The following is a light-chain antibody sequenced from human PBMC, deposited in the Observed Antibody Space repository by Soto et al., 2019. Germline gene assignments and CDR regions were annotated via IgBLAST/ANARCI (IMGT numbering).Light chain of an antibody. CDR2: KAS. J-gene: IGKJ3*01. CDR3: QQSYSTQFA. Sequence: DIQVTQSSSPLAGSVGDRVTITCRASQTISSWLACYQQKPGKAPKLLIYKASTLKSGVPSRFSGSGSGTDFTLTISSLQPEDFATYYCQQSYSTQFAFGPGTKVDI. V-gene: IGKV1-5*03. CDR1: QTISSW.